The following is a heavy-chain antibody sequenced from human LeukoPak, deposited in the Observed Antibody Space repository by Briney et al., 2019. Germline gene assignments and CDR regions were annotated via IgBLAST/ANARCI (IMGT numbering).Heavy chain of an antibody. CDR1: GGSISSGGYY. Sequence: SETLSLTCTVSGGSISSGGYYWSWIRQHPGKGLEWIGYIYYSGSTYYNPSLKSRVTISVDTSKNQFSLKLSSVTAADTAVYYCATRIQLWQLDAFDIWGQGTMVTVSS. CDR2: IYYSGST. V-gene: IGHV4-31*03. D-gene: IGHD5-18*01. J-gene: IGHJ3*02. CDR3: ATRIQLWQLDAFDI.